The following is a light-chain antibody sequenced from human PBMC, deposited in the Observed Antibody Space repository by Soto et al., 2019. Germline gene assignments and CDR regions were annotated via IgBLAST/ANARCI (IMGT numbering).Light chain of an antibody. V-gene: IGLV2-14*01. CDR3: SSYSSSSTRM. CDR2: DVT. Sequence: QSALTQPASVSGSPGQSITISCTGTSSDVGGYNSVSWYQQHPGKAPKIMIYDVTNRPSGVSNRFSGSKSGNTASLTISGLQAEDEADYYCSSYSSSSTRMFGGGTKLTVL. J-gene: IGLJ3*02. CDR1: SSDVGGYNS.